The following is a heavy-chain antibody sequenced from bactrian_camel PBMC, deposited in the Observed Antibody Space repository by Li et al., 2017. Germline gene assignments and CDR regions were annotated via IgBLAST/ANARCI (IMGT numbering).Heavy chain of an antibody. J-gene: IGHJ4*01. CDR2: ISRSGDTT. CDR3: ATPIFSPASDSLPSYEAGY. CDR1: GFSLSTAF. V-gene: IGHV3S40*01. D-gene: IGHD2*01. Sequence: VQLVESGGGSVQVGGSMRLSCAASGFSLSTAFMRWVRQAPGKGLEWVSHISRSGDTTNYADSVQGQFTISRDNRNNTVYLQMNSLNSEDTALYYCATPIFSPASDSLPSYEAGYWGQGTQVTVS.